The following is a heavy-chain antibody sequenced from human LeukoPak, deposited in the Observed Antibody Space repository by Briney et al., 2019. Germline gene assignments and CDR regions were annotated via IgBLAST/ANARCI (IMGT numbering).Heavy chain of an antibody. CDR3: ARGSPVAAAGTAYFHH. J-gene: IGHJ1*01. CDR2: INPKSGDT. D-gene: IGHD6-13*01. V-gene: IGHV1-2*04. CDR1: GYTFTDYY. Sequence: ASVKVSCKASGYTFTDYYMHWVRQAPGQGLEWMGWINPKSGDTKYAQESQGWVTMTRDTSISTAYIEPSRSRSDDTAMYYCARGSPVAAAGTAYFHHWGQGTLVTVSS.